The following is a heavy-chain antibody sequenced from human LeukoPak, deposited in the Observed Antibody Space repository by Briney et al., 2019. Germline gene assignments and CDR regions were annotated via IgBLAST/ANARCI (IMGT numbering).Heavy chain of an antibody. Sequence: ASVKVSCKASGYTFTSYYMHWVRQAPGQRLEWMGIINPSGGSTSYAQKFQGRVTMTRDTSTSTVYMELSSLRSEDTAVYYCARASKRVFEVVINPDFDYWGQGTLVTVSS. CDR1: GYTFTSYY. D-gene: IGHD3-3*01. CDR2: INPSGGST. J-gene: IGHJ4*02. V-gene: IGHV1-46*01. CDR3: ARASKRVFEVVINPDFDY.